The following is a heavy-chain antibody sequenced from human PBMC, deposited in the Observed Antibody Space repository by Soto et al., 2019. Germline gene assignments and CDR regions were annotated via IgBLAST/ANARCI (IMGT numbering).Heavy chain of an antibody. Sequence: QVQLQQSGPGLVKPSQTLSLTCAISGDSVSSNSAAWHWIRQSPSRGLEWLGRTYYRSKWYNDYAVSVKSRITINPDTFKNQFSLQLNSVTPEDTAVYYCARSSGWFKGSYYYGMDVWGQGTTVTVS. CDR3: ARSSGWFKGSYYYGMDV. CDR2: TYYRSKWYN. CDR1: GDSVSSNSAA. J-gene: IGHJ6*02. D-gene: IGHD6-19*01. V-gene: IGHV6-1*01.